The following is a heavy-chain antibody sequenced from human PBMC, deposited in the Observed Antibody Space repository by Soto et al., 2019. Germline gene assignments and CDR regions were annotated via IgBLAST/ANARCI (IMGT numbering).Heavy chain of an antibody. CDR3: AREYGSNAFDI. CDR1: GGSISSSTW. Sequence: QVQMQESGPGLVKPSGTLSLTCAVSGGSISSSTWWSWVRQPPGKGLEYIGEIYHTGSTNYNPSLKSXXTXSXXKSKNQFSLKLSSVTAADTAVYYCAREYGSNAFDIWGQGTMVSVSS. CDR2: IYHTGST. D-gene: IGHD3-10*01. J-gene: IGHJ3*02. V-gene: IGHV4-4*02.